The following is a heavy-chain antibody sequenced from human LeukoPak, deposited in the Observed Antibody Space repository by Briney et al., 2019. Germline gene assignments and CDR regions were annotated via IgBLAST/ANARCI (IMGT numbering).Heavy chain of an antibody. CDR1: EITFSDFW. CDR3: ASGHYADYD. D-gene: IGHD4-17*01. J-gene: IGHJ4*02. V-gene: IGHV3-7*01. CDR2: IKKDGSGE. Sequence: GGSLRLSCSVSEITFSDFWMNWVHQAPGKGLEWVASIKKDGSGEYYVDSVRGRFTISRDNAQNPLYLQMNSLRDEDTAVYYCASGHYADYDWGQGTLVTVSS.